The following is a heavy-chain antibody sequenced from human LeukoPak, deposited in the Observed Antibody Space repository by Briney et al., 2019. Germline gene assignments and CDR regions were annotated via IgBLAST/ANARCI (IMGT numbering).Heavy chain of an antibody. CDR2: IGGSGGST. CDR3: AKVARALYSSSWDPFDY. Sequence: GGSLRLSCAASGFTFSSYAMSWVRQAPGKGLEWVSAIGGSGGSTYYADSVKGRFTISRDNSKNTLYLQMNSLRAEDTAVYYCAKVARALYSSSWDPFDYWGQGTLVTVSS. D-gene: IGHD6-13*01. V-gene: IGHV3-23*01. CDR1: GFTFSSYA. J-gene: IGHJ4*02.